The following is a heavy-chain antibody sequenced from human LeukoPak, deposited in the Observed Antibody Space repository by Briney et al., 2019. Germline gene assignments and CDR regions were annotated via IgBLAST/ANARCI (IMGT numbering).Heavy chain of an antibody. Sequence: ASVKVSCKASGYTFTSYDINWVRQATGQGLEWMGWMNPNSGNTGYAQKFQGRVTMTRSTSISTAYMELSSLRSEDTAVYYCARGRYSGYDATRGFDPWGQGTLVTVSS. CDR3: ARGRYSGYDATRGFDP. D-gene: IGHD5-12*01. V-gene: IGHV1-8*01. CDR2: MNPNSGNT. CDR1: GYTFTSYD. J-gene: IGHJ5*02.